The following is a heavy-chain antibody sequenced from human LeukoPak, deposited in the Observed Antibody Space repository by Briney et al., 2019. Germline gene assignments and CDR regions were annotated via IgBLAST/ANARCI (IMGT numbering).Heavy chain of an antibody. D-gene: IGHD6-13*01. CDR2: INPNSGGT. Sequence: ASVKVSCKASGYTFTGYYMHWVRQAPGQGLEWMGRINPNSGGTNYAQKFQGRVTMTRDTSISTAYMELTRLRFDDTAVYYCARGEAAAQQYNWFDPWGQGTLVTVSS. CDR1: GYTFTGYY. CDR3: ARGEAAAQQYNWFDP. V-gene: IGHV1-2*06. J-gene: IGHJ5*02.